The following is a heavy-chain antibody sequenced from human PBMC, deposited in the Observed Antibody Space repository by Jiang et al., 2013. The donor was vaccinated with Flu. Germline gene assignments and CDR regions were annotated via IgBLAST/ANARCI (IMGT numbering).Heavy chain of an antibody. CDR1: GYTFTSYA. Sequence: PGPSVKVSCKASGYTFTSYAMHWVRQAPGQRLEWMGWINAGNGNTKYSQKFQGRVTITRDTSASTAYMELSSLRSEDTAVYYCAATYYYGSGKLNYYYGMDVWGQGTTVTVSS. CDR2: INAGNGNT. D-gene: IGHD3-10*01. V-gene: IGHV1-3*01. CDR3: AATYYYGSGKLNYYYGMDV. J-gene: IGHJ6*02.